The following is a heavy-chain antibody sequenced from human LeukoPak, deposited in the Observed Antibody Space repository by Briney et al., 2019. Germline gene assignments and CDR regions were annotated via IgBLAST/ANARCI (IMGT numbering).Heavy chain of an antibody. Sequence: GRSLRLSCAASGFTVSRNYLTWVRQLPGKGLEWVANINQDGTEKYYVDSVKGRFTISRDNAKNSLDLQMNSLRADDTAVYYCATDSSPDFWGQGTLVTVSS. D-gene: IGHD3-22*01. CDR1: GFTVSRNY. CDR3: ATDSSPDF. V-gene: IGHV3-7*01. CDR2: INQDGTEK. J-gene: IGHJ4*02.